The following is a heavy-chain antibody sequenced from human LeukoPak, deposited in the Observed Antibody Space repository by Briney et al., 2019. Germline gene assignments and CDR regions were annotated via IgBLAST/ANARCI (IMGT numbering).Heavy chain of an antibody. Sequence: GGSLRLSCAASGFTFSDYAMNWVRQALGRGLEWVSTISYSGGNTYYADPVKGRFTISRDNSKNTLYLQMNSLRADDTAVYYCVCRIGGAPQWGQGTLVTVSS. CDR1: GFTFSDYA. CDR2: ISYSGGNT. J-gene: IGHJ4*02. V-gene: IGHV3-23*01. D-gene: IGHD1-26*01. CDR3: VCRIGGAPQ.